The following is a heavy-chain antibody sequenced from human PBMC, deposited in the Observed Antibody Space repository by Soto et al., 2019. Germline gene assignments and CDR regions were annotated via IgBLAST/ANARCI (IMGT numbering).Heavy chain of an antibody. V-gene: IGHV4-59*08. CDR3: ARHISSGTNIAAIRSFAP. Sequence: SETLSLTCTVSGGSINSYYWSWIRQPPGKGLEWIGYIYYSGSTNYNPSLKSRITISADTSKNQFSLKLSSVTAADTAVYYCARHISSGTNIAAIRSFAPWGQGTLVTVSS. J-gene: IGHJ5*02. CDR2: IYYSGST. CDR1: GGSINSYY. D-gene: IGHD1-7*01.